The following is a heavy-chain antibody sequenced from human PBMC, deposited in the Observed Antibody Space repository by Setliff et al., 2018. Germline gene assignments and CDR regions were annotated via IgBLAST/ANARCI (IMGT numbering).Heavy chain of an antibody. D-gene: IGHD6-19*01. Sequence: PSETLSLTCAVYGGSFSGYYWGWIRQPPGKGLEWIGNMYHSGSVYYNPSLKSRVTISVDTSKNQFSLRLSSATAADTAVYYCTGGSQWLPSNWGQGTLVTVSS. J-gene: IGHJ4*02. V-gene: IGHV4-34*01. CDR3: TGGSQWLPSN. CDR2: MYHSGSV. CDR1: GGSFSGYY.